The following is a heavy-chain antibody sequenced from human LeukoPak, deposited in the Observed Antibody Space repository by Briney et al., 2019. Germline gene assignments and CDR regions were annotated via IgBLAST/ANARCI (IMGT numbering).Heavy chain of an antibody. V-gene: IGHV4-31*11. CDR3: ARARLYCDFWSGYPYYFDY. J-gene: IGHJ4*02. CDR1: GGSLSSGGYY. CDR2: IYYSGST. D-gene: IGHD3-3*01. Sequence: SETLSLTCAVSGGSLSSGGYYWSWIRQHPGKGLEWIGYIYYSGSTYYNPSLKSRVTISVDTSKSQFSLKLSSVTAVDTGVYYCARARLYCDFWSGYPYYFDYWGQGTLVTVSS.